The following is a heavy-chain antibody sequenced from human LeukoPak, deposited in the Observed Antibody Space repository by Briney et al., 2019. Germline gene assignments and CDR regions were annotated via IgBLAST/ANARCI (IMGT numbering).Heavy chain of an antibody. D-gene: IGHD2-2*02. CDR3: ARGNSLVVPAAIGY. V-gene: IGHV1-2*02. J-gene: IGHJ4*02. CDR1: GYTFTGYY. CDR2: INPNSGGT. Sequence: ASVKVSCKTSGYTFTGYYMHWVRQAPGQGLEWMGWINPNSGGTNYAQKFQGRVTMTRDTSISTAYMELSRLRSDDTAVYYCARGNSLVVPAAIGYWGQGTLVTVSS.